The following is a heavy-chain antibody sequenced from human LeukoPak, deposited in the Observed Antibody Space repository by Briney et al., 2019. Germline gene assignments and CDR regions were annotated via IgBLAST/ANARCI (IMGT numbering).Heavy chain of an antibody. CDR3: AKDRTYQLLHPEGEFDY. CDR1: GFTFSRHA. CDR2: ISGSGGSP. Sequence: TGGSLSLSRAASGFTFSRHAMSGVRHAPGKGLEWGSAISGSGGSPYYADPVTGRLTISNDNSKNTLYLQMSSLRAEDTAVYYCAKDRTYQLLHPEGEFDYWGQGTLVTVSS. D-gene: IGHD2-2*01. V-gene: IGHV3-23*01. J-gene: IGHJ4*02.